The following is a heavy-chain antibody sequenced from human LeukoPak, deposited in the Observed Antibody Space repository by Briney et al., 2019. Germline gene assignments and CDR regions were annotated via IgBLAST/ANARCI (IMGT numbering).Heavy chain of an antibody. CDR2: IRFDAANE. CDR3: AKATLDGGSPKGDYYQMDV. Sequence: GGSLRLSCAASGFTFSRYAMHWVRQAPGKGLEWVAFIRFDAANEYYADSVRGRFTISRDNSKDTLYLQMNSLRPEDTAMYYCAKATLDGGSPKGDYYQMDVWGKGTTVTISS. CDR1: GFTFSRYA. J-gene: IGHJ6*03. V-gene: IGHV3-30*02. D-gene: IGHD3-16*01.